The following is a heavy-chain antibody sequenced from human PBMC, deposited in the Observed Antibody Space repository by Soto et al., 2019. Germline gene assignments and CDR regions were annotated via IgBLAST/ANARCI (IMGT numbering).Heavy chain of an antibody. Sequence: ASVKVSCKAAGYSFTTYGISWVRQAPGQGLELMGWISVYNGNTNYAPKFQGRVTMTTDTSTNTVYMELRSLRSDDTAVYYCARGDGIWYFDYWGQGTLVTVSS. CDR1: GYSFTTYG. CDR2: ISVYNGNT. J-gene: IGHJ4*02. CDR3: ARGDGIWYFDY. V-gene: IGHV1-18*01. D-gene: IGHD3-9*01.